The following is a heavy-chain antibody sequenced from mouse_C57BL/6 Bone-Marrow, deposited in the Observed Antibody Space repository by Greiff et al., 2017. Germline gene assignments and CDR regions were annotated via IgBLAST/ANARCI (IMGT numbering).Heavy chain of an antibody. CDR3: ARRGYYGDY. V-gene: IGHV5-6*01. CDR2: ISSGGSYT. D-gene: IGHD1-1*01. Sequence: EVQVVESGGDLVKPGGSLKLSCAASGFTFSSYGMSWVRQTPDKRLEWVATISSGGSYTYYPDSVKGRFTISRDNAKNTLYLQMSSLKSEDTAMYYCARRGYYGDYWGQGTTLTVSS. CDR1: GFTFSSYG. J-gene: IGHJ2*01.